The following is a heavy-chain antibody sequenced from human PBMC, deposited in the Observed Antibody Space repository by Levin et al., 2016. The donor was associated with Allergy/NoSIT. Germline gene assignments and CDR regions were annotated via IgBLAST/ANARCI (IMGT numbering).Heavy chain of an antibody. Sequence: SVKVSCKASGGTFSSYTISWVRQAPGQGLEWMGRIIPILGIANYAQKFQGRVTITADKSTSTAYMELSSLRSEDTAVYYCARDGESSGWYGDGMDVWGQGTTVTVSS. CDR1: GGTFSSYT. J-gene: IGHJ6*02. CDR2: IIPILGIA. D-gene: IGHD6-19*01. CDR3: ARDGESSGWYGDGMDV. V-gene: IGHV1-69*04.